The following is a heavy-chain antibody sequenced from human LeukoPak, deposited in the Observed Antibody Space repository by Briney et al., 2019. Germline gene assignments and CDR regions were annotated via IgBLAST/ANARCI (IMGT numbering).Heavy chain of an antibody. CDR1: GGSVSDYY. Sequence: PSETLSLTCTVSGGSVSDYYWSWIRQSPGKGLEWIGYIYYTETSYNPSLKSRVTISADTSKNQFSLKLYSVTAADTAVYYCATRKLGNDYWGQATLVTVSS. CDR3: ATRKLGNDY. J-gene: IGHJ4*02. V-gene: IGHV4-59*02. CDR2: IYYTET. D-gene: IGHD7-27*01.